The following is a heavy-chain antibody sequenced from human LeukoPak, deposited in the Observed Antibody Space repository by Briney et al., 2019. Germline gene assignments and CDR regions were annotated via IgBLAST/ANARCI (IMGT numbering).Heavy chain of an antibody. CDR1: GYSISSGYY. J-gene: IGHJ4*02. CDR2: IYHSGTI. Sequence: SETLSLTCAVSGYSISSGYYWGWIWQPPGKGLEWIGSIYHSGTIYYNPSLKSRVTISVDTSKNQFSLKLSSVTAADTAVYYCATIPEGIAVAGTIDYWGQGTLVTVSS. V-gene: IGHV4-38-2*01. D-gene: IGHD6-19*01. CDR3: ATIPEGIAVAGTIDY.